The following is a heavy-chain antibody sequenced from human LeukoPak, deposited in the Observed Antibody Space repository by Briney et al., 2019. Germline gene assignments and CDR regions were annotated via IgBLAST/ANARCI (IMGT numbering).Heavy chain of an antibody. D-gene: IGHD1-14*01. J-gene: IGHJ5*02. CDR3: ARRPLSRVGNWFDP. Sequence: PSETLSLTCAVYGGSFSGYYWSWIRQPPGKGLEWIGEINHSGSTNYNPSLKSRVTISVDTPKSQFSLKLSSVTAADTAVYYCARRPLSRVGNWFDPWGQGTLVTVSS. CDR1: GGSFSGYY. V-gene: IGHV4-34*01. CDR2: INHSGST.